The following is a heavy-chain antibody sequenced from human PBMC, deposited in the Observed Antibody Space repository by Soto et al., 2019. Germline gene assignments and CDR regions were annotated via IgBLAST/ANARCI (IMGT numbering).Heavy chain of an antibody. D-gene: IGHD5-12*01. CDR3: ARFASGKSAST. CDR2: IKYDGSEE. Sequence: EVQVVESGGGLVQPGGSLRLSCAGSGFTCSDYWMSWARQAPGKGLEWVANIKYDGSEEYYVYSVRGRFTISRDNAMNALHLQMNSLRADDTAVYYCARFASGKSASTWGQGTLVTVSS. V-gene: IGHV3-7*05. J-gene: IGHJ5*02. CDR1: GFTCSDYW.